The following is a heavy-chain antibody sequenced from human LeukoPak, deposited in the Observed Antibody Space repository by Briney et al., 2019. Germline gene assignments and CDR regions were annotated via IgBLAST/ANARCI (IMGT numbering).Heavy chain of an antibody. V-gene: IGHV3-23*01. J-gene: IGHJ4*02. CDR1: GFTFSSYA. CDR2: ISVSGGST. Sequence: GGSLRLSRAASGFTFSSYAMSWVRQAPGKGLEWVSAISVSGGSTYYADSVKGRFTISRDNSKNTLYLQMNSLRAEDTAVYYCAKDCKRRATYDSGSYCLYFDYWGQGTLVTVSS. D-gene: IGHD1-26*01. CDR3: AKDCKRRATYDSGSYCLYFDY.